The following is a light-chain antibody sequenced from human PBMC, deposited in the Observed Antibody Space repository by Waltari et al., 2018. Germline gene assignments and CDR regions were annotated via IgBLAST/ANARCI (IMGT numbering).Light chain of an antibody. J-gene: IGKJ2*01. CDR3: QQYYTAPYT. CDR2: WAS. Sequence: DIVMTQSPDSLPVSLGESATTTCKSHQSVFYNPNNKHYLPWYQPKVGQPPKLLIYWASSRESGVPDRFSGSVSGTDFTLTISSLQTEDVAVYYCQQYYTAPYTFGQGTKLEIK. CDR1: QSVFYNPNNKHY. V-gene: IGKV4-1*01.